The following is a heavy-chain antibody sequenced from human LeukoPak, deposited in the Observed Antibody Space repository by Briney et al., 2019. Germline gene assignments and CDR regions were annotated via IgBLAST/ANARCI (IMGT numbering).Heavy chain of an antibody. V-gene: IGHV3-30*18. CDR2: ISYHGTAT. CDR3: AKDWGSSGWYNYFDP. Sequence: GGSLRLSCVVSGFSISESGMHWVRQAPGKGLEWVAMISYHGTATYYGDPVKGRFTVSRDTSKNTLYLQMDSLRPEDTAIYYCAKDWGSSGWYNYFDPWGQGTLVTVSS. D-gene: IGHD6-19*01. CDR1: GFSISESG. J-gene: IGHJ5*02.